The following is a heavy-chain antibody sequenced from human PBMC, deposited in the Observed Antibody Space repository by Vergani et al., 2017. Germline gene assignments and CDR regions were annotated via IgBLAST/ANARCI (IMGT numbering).Heavy chain of an antibody. Sequence: QVQLVQSGAEVKKPGASVKVSCKASGYTFTSYAMHWVRQATGQRLVWMGWINAGNGHTKYSQKFQGRVPITRDTPASTAYMKLSSLRSEGTAVYYFARYPLRITIFGVVTPAFDYWGQGTLVTVSS. J-gene: IGHJ4*02. V-gene: IGHV1-3*01. D-gene: IGHD3-3*01. CDR1: GYTFTSYA. CDR2: INAGNGHT. CDR3: ARYPLRITIFGVVTPAFDY.